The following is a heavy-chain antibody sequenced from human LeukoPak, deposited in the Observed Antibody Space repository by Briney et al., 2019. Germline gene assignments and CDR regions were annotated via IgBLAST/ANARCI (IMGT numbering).Heavy chain of an antibody. J-gene: IGHJ4*02. V-gene: IGHV3-72*01. D-gene: IGHD3-16*01. Sequence: SGGSLRLSCAASGFTLSDHYMDWVRQAPGKGLEWVGRIRNKANSYTTEYAASVKGRFTISRDDSKNSLYLQMNSLETEDTAVYYCATSLPDYHFEYWGQGTLVTVSS. CDR1: GFTLSDHY. CDR3: ATSLPDYHFEY. CDR2: IRNKANSYTT.